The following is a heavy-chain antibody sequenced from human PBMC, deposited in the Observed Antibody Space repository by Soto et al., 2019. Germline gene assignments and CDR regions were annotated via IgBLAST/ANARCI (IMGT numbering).Heavy chain of an antibody. CDR3: ASCLAYSSSNDY. Sequence: GGYLRLSSAASGFTLSSDSMNWVRPAPRKGLEWVSYISSSSSTIYYADSVKGRFTISRDNAKNSLYLQMNSLRDEDTAVYYCASCLAYSSSNDYWGQGTLVTVSS. J-gene: IGHJ4*02. D-gene: IGHD6-13*01. CDR1: GFTLSSDS. CDR2: ISSSSSTI. V-gene: IGHV3-48*02.